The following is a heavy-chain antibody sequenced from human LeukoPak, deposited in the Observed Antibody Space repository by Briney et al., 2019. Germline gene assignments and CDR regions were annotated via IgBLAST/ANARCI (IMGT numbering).Heavy chain of an antibody. D-gene: IGHD6-6*01. CDR2: ISGSGGST. J-gene: IGHJ6*03. Sequence: GGSLRLSCAASGFTFSSYAMSWVRQAPGKGLEWVSAISGSGGSTYYADSVKGRFTISRDNSKYTLYLQMNSLRAEDTAVYYCAKESSSGYYYYMDVWGKGTTVTVSS. CDR1: GFTFSSYA. CDR3: AKESSSGYYYYMDV. V-gene: IGHV3-23*01.